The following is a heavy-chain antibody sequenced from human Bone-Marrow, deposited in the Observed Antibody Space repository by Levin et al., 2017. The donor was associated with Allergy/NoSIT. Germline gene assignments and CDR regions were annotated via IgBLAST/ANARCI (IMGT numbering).Heavy chain of an antibody. CDR1: GFAFGDFA. Sequence: QPGGSLRLSCAASGFAFGDFAMAWIRQVPGKGLEWVALIVARTNLTYYSKNVEGRFTISRDNSKNTLFLDMANLRADDAALYYCAKTKYGGYYFDFWGQGSLLAVSS. D-gene: IGHD5-12*01. J-gene: IGHJ4*02. CDR2: IVARTNLT. CDR3: AKTKYGGYYFDF. V-gene: IGHV3-23*05.